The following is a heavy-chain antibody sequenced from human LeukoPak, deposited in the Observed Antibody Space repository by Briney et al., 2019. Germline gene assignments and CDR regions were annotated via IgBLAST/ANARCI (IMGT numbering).Heavy chain of an antibody. V-gene: IGHV1-18*01. D-gene: IGHD2-15*01. Sequence: GASVKVSCKASGYTFTSYGISWVRQAPGQGLEWMGWISAYNGNTNYAQKLQGRVTMTTDTSTSTAYMELRSLRSDDTAVYYCARHYRLLHNYNYYMDVWGKGTTVTISS. CDR1: GYTFTSYG. J-gene: IGHJ6*03. CDR3: ARHYRLLHNYNYYMDV. CDR2: ISAYNGNT.